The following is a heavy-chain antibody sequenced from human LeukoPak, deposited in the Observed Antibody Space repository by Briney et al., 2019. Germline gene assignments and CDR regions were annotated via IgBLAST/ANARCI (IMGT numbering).Heavy chain of an antibody. Sequence: RGSLRLSCVASGFTFGDVVMSWVRQAPGTGLEWVSAISYNGASTDYADSVKGRFAISRDNSKNTLYLQMNSLRAEDTAVYYCARRTGGTKDYWGQGTQVTVSS. D-gene: IGHD7-27*01. V-gene: IGHV3-23*01. J-gene: IGHJ4*02. CDR1: GFTFGDVV. CDR2: ISYNGAST. CDR3: ARRTGGTKDY.